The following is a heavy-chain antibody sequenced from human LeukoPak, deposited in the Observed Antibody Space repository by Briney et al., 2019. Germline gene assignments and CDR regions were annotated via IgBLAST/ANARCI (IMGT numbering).Heavy chain of an antibody. Sequence: ASVKVSCKASGYTFTGYYMHWVRQAPGQGLEWMGWINPNSGGTNYAQKFQGRVTMTRDTSISTAYMELSRLRSDDTAVYYCARAAYGDYKKFFDYWGQGTLVTVSS. CDR3: ARAAYGDYKKFFDY. V-gene: IGHV1-2*02. J-gene: IGHJ4*02. CDR1: GYTFTGYY. D-gene: IGHD4-17*01. CDR2: INPNSGGT.